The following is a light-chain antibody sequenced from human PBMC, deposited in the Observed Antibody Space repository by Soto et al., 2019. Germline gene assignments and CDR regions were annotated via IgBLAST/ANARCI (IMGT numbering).Light chain of an antibody. CDR1: SSDVGGYNY. J-gene: IGLJ1*01. Sequence: QSVLTQPPSASGSPGQSVTISCTGTSSDVGGYNYVSWYQQHPGKAPKVMIYEVSKRPSGVPDRFSGSKSGNSASLTISGLQADDEADYYCCSLTTSHTYVFGSGTKVTVL. V-gene: IGLV2-8*01. CDR2: EVS. CDR3: CSLTTSHTYV.